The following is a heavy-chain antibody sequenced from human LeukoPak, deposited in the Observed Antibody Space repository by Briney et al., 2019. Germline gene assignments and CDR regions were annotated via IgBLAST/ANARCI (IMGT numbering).Heavy chain of an antibody. Sequence: PSETLSLTCTVSGGSISSYYWSWIRQPPGKGLEWIGYIYYSGSTNYNPSLKSRVTISVDTSKNQFSLKLSSVTAADTAVYYCARGVLNGFSYFDYWGQGTLVTVSS. CDR2: IYYSGST. CDR3: ARGVLNGFSYFDY. V-gene: IGHV4-59*08. D-gene: IGHD3-3*01. J-gene: IGHJ4*02. CDR1: GGSISSYY.